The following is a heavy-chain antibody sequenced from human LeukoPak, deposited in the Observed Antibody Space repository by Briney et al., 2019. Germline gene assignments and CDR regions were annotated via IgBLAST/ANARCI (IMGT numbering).Heavy chain of an antibody. D-gene: IGHD4-23*01. CDR3: ARSAYPGNSVIED. Sequence: GGSLRLSCAASEFTFSSYAMQWVRQAPGKGLVWVSRINSDGRSTNYADSVKGRFTISRDNAKNTLYLQMNSLRAEDTAVYYCARSAYPGNSVIEDWGRGTLVTVSS. CDR1: EFTFSSYA. CDR2: INSDGRST. V-gene: IGHV3-74*01. J-gene: IGHJ4*02.